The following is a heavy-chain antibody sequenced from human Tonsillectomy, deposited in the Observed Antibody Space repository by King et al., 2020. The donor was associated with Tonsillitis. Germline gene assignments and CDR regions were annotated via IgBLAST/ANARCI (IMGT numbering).Heavy chain of an antibody. D-gene: IGHD2-2*01. J-gene: IGHJ4*02. CDR2: IIPIFGTA. Sequence: QLVQSGAEVKKPGSSVKVSCKASGDTFSSYAISWVRQAPGQGLEWMGGIIPIFGTANYAQKFQGRVTITADESTSTAYMELSSLRSEDTAVYYCAGVGFYCSSPSWPLVYWGQGTRVTVSS. V-gene: IGHV1-69*01. CDR1: GDTFSSYA. CDR3: AGVGFYCSSPSWPLVY.